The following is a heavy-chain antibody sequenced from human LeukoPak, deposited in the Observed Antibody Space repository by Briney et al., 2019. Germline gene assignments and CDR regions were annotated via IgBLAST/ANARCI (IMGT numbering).Heavy chain of an antibody. Sequence: ASVKVSCKVSGYTLTELSMHWVRQAPGKGLEWMGGFDPEDGETIYAQKFQGRVTMTEDTSTDTAYVELSSLRSEDTAVYYCATGLVGYDFWSGYRLDYWGQGTLVTVSS. CDR3: ATGLVGYDFWSGYRLDY. J-gene: IGHJ4*02. CDR1: GYTLTELS. D-gene: IGHD3-3*01. V-gene: IGHV1-24*01. CDR2: FDPEDGET.